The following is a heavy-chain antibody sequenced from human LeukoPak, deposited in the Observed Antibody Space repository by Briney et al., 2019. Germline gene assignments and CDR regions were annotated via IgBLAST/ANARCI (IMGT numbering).Heavy chain of an antibody. CDR3: ARHPGSRYTYARLADY. CDR2: IYPGDSDT. CDR1: GSTFTTYW. D-gene: IGHD5-18*01. J-gene: IGHJ4*02. Sequence: PEESLQISCQGSGSTFTTYWIAWVRQMTGKGLEWIGIIYPGDSDTRYSPSFQGQVTISAARSINTAYLQWSSLQASDTAMYYCARHPGSRYTYARLADYWGQGTRVTVSS. V-gene: IGHV5-51*01.